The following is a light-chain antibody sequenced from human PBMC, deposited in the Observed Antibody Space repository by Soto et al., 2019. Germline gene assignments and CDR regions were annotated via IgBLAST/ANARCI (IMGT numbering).Light chain of an antibody. Sequence: DMEMTQSPSSLSASVGDRVTITCRASQGISNYLAWYQQKPGGVPKLLIYAASTLRSGVPSRFRGGGSGTGTYFTLTISGLQPEDVATYYCQRYYDAPGTFGQGTKVEIK. V-gene: IGKV1-27*01. CDR3: QRYYDAPGT. CDR1: QGISNY. J-gene: IGKJ1*01. CDR2: AAS.